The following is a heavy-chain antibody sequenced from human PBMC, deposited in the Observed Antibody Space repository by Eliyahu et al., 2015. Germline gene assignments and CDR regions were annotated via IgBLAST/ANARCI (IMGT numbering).Heavy chain of an antibody. J-gene: IGHJ6*02. CDR1: GGSISRGGXY. CDR3: ARIRTRTYYDFWSGYSVGGEGLRRGYYYGMDV. Sequence: QVQLQESGPGLVKPSQTLSLTCTVSGGSISRGGXYWSWIRXHPGKGLXWIGYIYYSGSTYYNPSLKSRVTISVDTSKNQFSLKLSSVTAADTAVYYCARIRTRTYYDFWSGYSVGGEGLRRGYYYGMDVWGQGTTVTVSS. V-gene: IGHV4-31*03. CDR2: IYYSGST. D-gene: IGHD3-3*01.